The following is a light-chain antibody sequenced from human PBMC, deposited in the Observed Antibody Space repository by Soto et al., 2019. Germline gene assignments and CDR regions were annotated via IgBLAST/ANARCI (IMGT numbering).Light chain of an antibody. CDR1: QSVSSN. Sequence: EVVMTQSPATLSVSPGERATLSCRASQSVSSNLAWYQQKPGQAPRLLIYGASTRATGIPARFSGSGSGTEFTLTIGSLQSDDFAVYYCQQYGSSPITFGQGTRLEIK. CDR2: GAS. V-gene: IGKV3-15*01. J-gene: IGKJ5*01. CDR3: QQYGSSPIT.